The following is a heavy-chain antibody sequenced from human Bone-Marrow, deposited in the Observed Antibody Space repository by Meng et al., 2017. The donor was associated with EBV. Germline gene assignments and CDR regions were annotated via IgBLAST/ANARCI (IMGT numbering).Heavy chain of an antibody. J-gene: IGHJ4*02. V-gene: IGHV1-69*01. CDR1: GGTFRSDA. D-gene: IGHD3-10*01. CDR2: LIPMSGAP. Sequence: QSGAEVKKPGSSGKASCRTAGGTFRSDAVSWVRQAPGQGREWMGGLIPMSGAPHYAQKFQDRVTIIADESTSTHSMELNNLTFKDTAMYYCASESGRGFTPDYWGQGTLVTVSS. CDR3: ASESGRGFTPDY.